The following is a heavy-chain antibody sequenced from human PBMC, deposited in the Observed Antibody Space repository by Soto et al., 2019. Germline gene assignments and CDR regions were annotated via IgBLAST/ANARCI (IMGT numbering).Heavy chain of an antibody. Sequence: EVQLVESGGGLVKPGGSLRLSCAASGFTFSNYGMNWVRQAPGKGLEWVSSISSSSSYTYYADSVKGRFTISRDNAKNSLYLQMNSLRAEDTAGYYCARVQIQIWSQGLDYWGQGTLVTVSS. J-gene: IGHJ4*02. D-gene: IGHD5-18*01. V-gene: IGHV3-21*01. CDR1: GFTFSNYG. CDR2: ISSSSSYT. CDR3: ARVQIQIWSQGLDY.